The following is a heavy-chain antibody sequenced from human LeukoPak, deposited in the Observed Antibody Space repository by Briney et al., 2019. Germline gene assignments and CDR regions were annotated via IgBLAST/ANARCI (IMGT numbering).Heavy chain of an antibody. V-gene: IGHV1-8*01. CDR2: MNPNSGNT. J-gene: IGHJ4*02. CDR1: GYTFTRYV. D-gene: IGHD2-15*01. Sequence: GASVKVSCKASGYTFTRYVIKWVRQATGQGLEWMGWMNPNSGNTGYAQKVQGRVTKTRNTSISTAYMELSGLRSEDAAVYYCARGGPRGDSCDYWGQGTLVTVSS. CDR3: ARGGPRGDSCDY.